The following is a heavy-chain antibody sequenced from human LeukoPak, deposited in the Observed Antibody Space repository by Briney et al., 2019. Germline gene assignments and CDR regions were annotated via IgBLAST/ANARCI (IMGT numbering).Heavy chain of an antibody. V-gene: IGHV3-23*01. CDR2: ISGSGGST. D-gene: IGHD2-15*01. J-gene: IGHJ1*01. CDR3: AQQVGYCSSGSCYFTY. CDR1: GFTFNSSA. Sequence: GGSLRLSCAASGFTFNSSAMSWVRQAPGKGLEWVSTISGSGGSTYYADSVKGRFTMSRDNSKNTLYLQVNSLRAEDTAVYYCAQQVGYCSSGSCYFTYWGQGTLVTVSS.